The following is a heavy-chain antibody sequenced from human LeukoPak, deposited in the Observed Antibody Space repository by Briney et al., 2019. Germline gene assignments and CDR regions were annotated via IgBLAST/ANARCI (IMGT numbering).Heavy chain of an antibody. J-gene: IGHJ4*02. D-gene: IGHD5-18*01. CDR3: ASRSRGYSYGYLVY. CDR2: INHSGST. V-gene: IGHV4-34*01. CDR1: GGSFSGYY. Sequence: SSETLSLTCAVYGGSFSGYYWSWIRQPPGKGLEWIGEINHSGSTNYNPSLKSRVTISVDTSKNQFSLKLSSVTAADTAVYYCASRSRGYSYGYLVYWGQGTLVTVSS.